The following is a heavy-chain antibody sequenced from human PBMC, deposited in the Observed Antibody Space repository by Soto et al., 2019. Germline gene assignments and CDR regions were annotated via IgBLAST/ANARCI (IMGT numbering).Heavy chain of an antibody. V-gene: IGHV1-58*01. J-gene: IGHJ6*02. CDR2: VVVNSGNT. Sequence: ASVKVSCKASGFTFTRSAVQWVRQARGQRLEWIGWVVVNSGNTNYAQKFQDRVTITRDMSTSTSYMELTSLGSEDTAVYYCATESPVLPFTAGAYYYYNGMDVWGQGTPVTVSS. CDR3: ATESPVLPFTAGAYYYYNGMDV. D-gene: IGHD2-2*01. CDR1: GFTFTRSA.